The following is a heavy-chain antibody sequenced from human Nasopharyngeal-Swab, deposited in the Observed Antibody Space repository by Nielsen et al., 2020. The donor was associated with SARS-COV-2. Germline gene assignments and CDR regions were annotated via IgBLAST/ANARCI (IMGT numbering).Heavy chain of an antibody. D-gene: IGHD1-1*01. V-gene: IGHV1-18*01. Sequence: ASVKVSCKASGYTFTSYAMNWVRQAPGQGLEWMGWISAYNGNTNYAQKLQGRVTMTTDTSTSTAYMELRSLRSDDTAVYYCARVHNGDFDYWGQGTLVTVSS. CDR2: ISAYNGNT. CDR1: GYTFTSYA. CDR3: ARVHNGDFDY. J-gene: IGHJ4*02.